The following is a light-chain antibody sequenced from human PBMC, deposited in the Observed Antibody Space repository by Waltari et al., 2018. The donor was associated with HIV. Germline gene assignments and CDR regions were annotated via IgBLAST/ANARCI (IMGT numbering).Light chain of an antibody. J-gene: IGLJ1*01. CDR2: DVS. Sequence: QSALTQPASVSGSPGQSITISCTGTSSYVGGYNYVSWYQQHPGKAPKLMIYDVSNRPSGVSNRFSGSKSGNTASLTISGLQAEDEADYYCSSYTSSPYAFGTGTKVTVL. CDR1: SSYVGGYNY. CDR3: SSYTSSPYA. V-gene: IGLV2-14*03.